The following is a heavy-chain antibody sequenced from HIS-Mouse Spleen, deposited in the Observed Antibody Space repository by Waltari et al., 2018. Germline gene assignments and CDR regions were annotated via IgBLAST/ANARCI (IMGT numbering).Heavy chain of an antibody. Sequence: QVQLQESGPGLVKPSQTLSLTCTVSGGSISSGGYYWSWIRQHPGKGLEWSRYIDCSGSNYYNPALKSRVTIAVDTSKNQFALKLSAVTAADTAVYYCASEGDSRNWNYHWYFDLWGRGTLVTVSS. CDR2: IDCSGSN. CDR1: GGSISSGGYY. J-gene: IGHJ2*01. D-gene: IGHD1-7*01. V-gene: IGHV4-31*03. CDR3: ASEGDSRNWNYHWYFDL.